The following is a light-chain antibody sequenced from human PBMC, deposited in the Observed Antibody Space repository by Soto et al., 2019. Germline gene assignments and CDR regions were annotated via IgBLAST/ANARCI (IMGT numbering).Light chain of an antibody. Sequence: EIVLTQSPGTLSLSPGQRATLSCRASQSITSKFVAWYQQRPGQPPRLLIYAASTRATGIPDRFNGSGSEXXXXXXXSRLEPEDFAVYYCQQYGGSPTLAFGGGTKVEI. CDR2: AAS. J-gene: IGKJ4*01. CDR3: QQYGGSPTLA. CDR1: QSITSKF. V-gene: IGKV3-20*01.